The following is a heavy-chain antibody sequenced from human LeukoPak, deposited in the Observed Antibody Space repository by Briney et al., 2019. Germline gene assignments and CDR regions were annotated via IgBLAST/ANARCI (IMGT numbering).Heavy chain of an antibody. D-gene: IGHD6-13*01. Sequence: PGGSLRLSCAASGFTFDKAWMTWVRQAPGKGLEWVGRIKSKIHGGTIDYAAPVKGRFTISRDDSENTVYLQMSSLRAEDTAMYYCTIDYGPSSWYFDYWGQGTLVTVSS. CDR3: TIDYGPSSWYFDY. CDR1: GFTFDKAW. V-gene: IGHV3-15*01. CDR2: IKSKIHGGTI. J-gene: IGHJ4*02.